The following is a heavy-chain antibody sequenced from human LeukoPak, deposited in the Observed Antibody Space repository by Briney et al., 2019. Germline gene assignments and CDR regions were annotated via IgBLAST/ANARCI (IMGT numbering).Heavy chain of an antibody. CDR1: GYTVTVNY. J-gene: IGHJ4*02. V-gene: IGHV1-2*02. CDR3: ARVRCSGGSCYSDY. Sequence: ASVKVSCKASGYTVTVNYMHWLRQAPGQGREWMGWINPNSGGTNYAQKFQGRVTMTRDSDISTAYVELSRLRSDATAVSYCARVRCSGGSCYSDYWGQGTLVTVSS. D-gene: IGHD2-15*01. CDR2: INPNSGGT.